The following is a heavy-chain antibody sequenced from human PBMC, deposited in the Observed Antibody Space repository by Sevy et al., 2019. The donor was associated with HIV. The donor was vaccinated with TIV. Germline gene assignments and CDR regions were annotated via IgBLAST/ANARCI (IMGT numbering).Heavy chain of an antibody. CDR2: ISSSSSTI. V-gene: IGHV3-48*02. CDR3: ARDQDQLVDYYYGMDV. Sequence: GGSLRLSCAASGFTFSSYSMNWVRQAPGKGLEWVSYISSSSSTIYYADSVKGRFTISRDNAKNSLYLQMNSLRDEDTAVYYWARDQDQLVDYYYGMDVWGQGTTVTVSS. CDR1: GFTFSSYS. J-gene: IGHJ6*02. D-gene: IGHD2-2*01.